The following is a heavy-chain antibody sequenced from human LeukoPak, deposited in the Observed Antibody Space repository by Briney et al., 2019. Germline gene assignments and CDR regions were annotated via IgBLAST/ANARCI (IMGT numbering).Heavy chain of an antibody. CDR1: GFTFSSYA. V-gene: IGHV3-23*01. J-gene: IGHJ5*02. CDR3: ARDRNDGWFDP. D-gene: IGHD1-1*01. Sequence: GGSLRLSCAASGFTFSSYAMSWVRQAPGKGLEWVSEISGSGGSAYYADSVKGRFTISRDNAKNSLYLQMNSLRAEDTAVYYCARDRNDGWFDPWGQGTLVTVSS. CDR2: ISGSGGSA.